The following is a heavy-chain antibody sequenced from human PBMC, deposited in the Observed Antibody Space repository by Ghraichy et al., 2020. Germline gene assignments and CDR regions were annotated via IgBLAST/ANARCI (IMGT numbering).Heavy chain of an antibody. CDR1: GYIFTNYA. CDR2: INAGDGNT. V-gene: IGHV1-3*01. J-gene: IGHJ4*02. Sequence: ASVKVSCKASGYIFTNYAIQWVRQAPGQRLEWMGWINAGDGNTKYSQKFQGRVTIIRDTPATTVYMELSSLTSEDTAVYYCAREHDFWSGYSFDSWGQGTLVTVSS. CDR3: AREHDFWSGYSFDS. D-gene: IGHD3-3*01.